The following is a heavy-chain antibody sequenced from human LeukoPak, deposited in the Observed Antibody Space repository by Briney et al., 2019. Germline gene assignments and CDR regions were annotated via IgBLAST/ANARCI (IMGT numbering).Heavy chain of an antibody. CDR1: GDSISSYY. Sequence: PSETLSLTCTVSGDSISSYYWSWIRQPPGKGLEWNGYIYYSGSTNYNPSLKSRVTISVDTSKNQFSLRLTSVTAADTAVYYCARDSSSSSYFDYWGQGTLVTVSS. V-gene: IGHV4-59*01. CDR2: IYYSGST. D-gene: IGHD6-6*01. CDR3: ARDSSSSSYFDY. J-gene: IGHJ4*02.